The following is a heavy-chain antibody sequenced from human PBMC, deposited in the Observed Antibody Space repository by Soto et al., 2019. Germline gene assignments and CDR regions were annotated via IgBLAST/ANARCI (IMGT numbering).Heavy chain of an antibody. V-gene: IGHV1-46*03. CDR1: GYTFTSYY. J-gene: IGHJ6*02. CDR2: INPSGGST. D-gene: IGHD6-13*01. CDR3: ARPVAAAGGYYYGMDV. Sequence: QVQLVQSGAEVKKPGASVKVSCKASGYTFTSYYMHWVRQAPGQGLEWMGIINPSGGSTSYAQKYQGRVTMTRDTSTSTVYMELSSLRSEDTAVYYCARPVAAAGGYYYGMDVWGQGTTVTVSS.